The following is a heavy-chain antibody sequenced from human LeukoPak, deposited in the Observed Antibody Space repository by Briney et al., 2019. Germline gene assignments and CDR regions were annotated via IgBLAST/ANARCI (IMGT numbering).Heavy chain of an antibody. Sequence: ASVKVSCKASGYTFTSYGTSWVRQAPGQGPEWMGWISGYNGNTNYAQKFQGRVTMTTDTSTSTAYMEVRGLRSDDTALYYCARDRSTAAHEYWGQGTLVTVSS. V-gene: IGHV1-18*01. J-gene: IGHJ4*02. CDR3: ARDRSTAAHEY. CDR2: ISGYNGNT. CDR1: GYTFTSYG. D-gene: IGHD2-2*01.